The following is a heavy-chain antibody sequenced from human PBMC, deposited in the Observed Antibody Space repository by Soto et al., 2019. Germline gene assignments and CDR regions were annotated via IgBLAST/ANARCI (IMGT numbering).Heavy chain of an antibody. CDR3: ASNSYGDYLSMEV. V-gene: IGHV3-73*02. CDR1: GFSFSGSA. Sequence: EVQLVESGGGFVQPGGSLKLSCAASGFSFSGSAFHWVRLASGKGLEWVGRIRSKGNNYATAYAASVKGRFTISRDDSETTAYLQMNSVKTEDTALYYCASNSYGDYLSMEVWGQGTGVTVSS. CDR2: IRSKGNNYAT. D-gene: IGHD4-17*01. J-gene: IGHJ6*02.